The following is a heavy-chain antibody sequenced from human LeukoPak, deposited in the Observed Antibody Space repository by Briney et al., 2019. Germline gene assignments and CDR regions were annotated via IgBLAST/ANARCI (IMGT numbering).Heavy chain of an antibody. D-gene: IGHD6-19*01. J-gene: IGHJ4*02. CDR2: IYYSGST. CDR1: GGSISSGDYY. CDR3: ARDRIAVAGTFDY. V-gene: IGHV4-30-4*08. Sequence: PSQTLSLTCTVSGGSISSGDYYWSWIRQPPGKGLEWIGYIYYSGSTYYNPSLKSRVTIPVDTSKNQFSLKLSSVTAADTAVYYCARDRIAVAGTFDYWGQGTLVTVSS.